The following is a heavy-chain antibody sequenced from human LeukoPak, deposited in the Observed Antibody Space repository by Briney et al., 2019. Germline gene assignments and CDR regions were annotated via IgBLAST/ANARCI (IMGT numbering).Heavy chain of an antibody. CDR3: AKGGITGSSYYYYGMDV. J-gene: IGHJ6*02. D-gene: IGHD1-20*01. V-gene: IGHV3-21*01. CDR2: IFSSSSDI. CDR1: GFTVSSYY. Sequence: GGSLILSCAASGFTVSSYYMNWVRQAPGKGLEWVSSIFSSSSDIYYTDSVQGRFTISRDNAKNSLYLQMNSLRAEDTAVYYCAKGGITGSSYYYYGMDVWGQGTTVTVSS.